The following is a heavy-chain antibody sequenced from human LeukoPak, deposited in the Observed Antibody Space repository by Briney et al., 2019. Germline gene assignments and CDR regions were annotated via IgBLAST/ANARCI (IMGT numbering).Heavy chain of an antibody. CDR1: GVSISSGGYY. Sequence: SQTLSLTCTVSGVSISSGGYYWSWIRQHPGKGLEWIGYIYYSGSTYYNPSLKSRVTISVDTSKNQFSLKLSSVTAADTAVYYCARGLDSSGYCDAFDIWGQGTMVTVSS. CDR2: IYYSGST. CDR3: ARGLDSSGYCDAFDI. J-gene: IGHJ3*02. D-gene: IGHD3-22*01. V-gene: IGHV4-31*03.